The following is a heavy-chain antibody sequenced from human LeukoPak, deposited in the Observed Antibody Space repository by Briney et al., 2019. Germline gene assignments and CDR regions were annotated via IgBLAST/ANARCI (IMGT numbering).Heavy chain of an antibody. CDR1: GFTFSSYS. D-gene: IGHD2-2*01. CDR2: ISYSTTTI. Sequence: PGGSLRLSCAASGFTFSSYSMTWVRQAPGKGLEWVSYISYSTTTIYYADSVKGRFTISRDKAKNSLYLQMNSLRAEDTAVYYCTSSSSFPYYYMDVWGKGTTVTVSS. J-gene: IGHJ6*03. V-gene: IGHV3-48*01. CDR3: TSSSSFPYYYMDV.